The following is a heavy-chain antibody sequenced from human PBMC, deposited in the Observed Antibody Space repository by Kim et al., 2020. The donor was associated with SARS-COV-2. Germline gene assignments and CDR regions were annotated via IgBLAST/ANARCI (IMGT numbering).Heavy chain of an antibody. CDR2: INPSGGST. CDR1: GYTFTSYY. J-gene: IGHJ3*02. D-gene: IGHD5-18*01. CDR3: ARVDTAMVRFHPSHAFDI. V-gene: IGHV1-46*01. Sequence: ASVKVSCKASGYTFTSYYMHWVRQAPGQGLEWMGIINPSGGSTSYAQKFQGRVTMTRDTSTSTVYMELSSLRSEDTAVYYCARVDTAMVRFHPSHAFDIWGQGTMVTVSS.